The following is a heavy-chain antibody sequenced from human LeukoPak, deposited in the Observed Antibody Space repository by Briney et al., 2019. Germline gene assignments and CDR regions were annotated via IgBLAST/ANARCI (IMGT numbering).Heavy chain of an antibody. CDR3: ARVVRSYDSSGYYDY. CDR2: ISSNGGST. D-gene: IGHD3-22*01. J-gene: IGHJ4*02. CDR1: GFTFSSYA. Sequence: GGSLRLSCAASGFTFSSYAMHWVRQAPGKGLEYVSAISSNGGSTYYANSVKGRFTISRDNSKYTLYLQMGSLRAEDMAVYYCARVVRSYDSSGYYDYWGQGTLVTVSS. V-gene: IGHV3-64*01.